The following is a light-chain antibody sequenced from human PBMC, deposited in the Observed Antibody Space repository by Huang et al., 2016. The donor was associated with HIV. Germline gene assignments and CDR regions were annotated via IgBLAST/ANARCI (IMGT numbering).Light chain of an antibody. CDR2: YAS. V-gene: IGKV6-21*02. CDR3: LQSSDLPNT. J-gene: IGKJ2*01. CDR1: QGIGIN. Sequence: EIVLTQSPDFQSQSPREKVTIACRASQGIGINLHWYQQKPDQSPKLLIKYASQSISGVPSRFSASGSGTDFTLTIDSLEVEDAATYYCLQSSDLPNTFGQGTKLEIK.